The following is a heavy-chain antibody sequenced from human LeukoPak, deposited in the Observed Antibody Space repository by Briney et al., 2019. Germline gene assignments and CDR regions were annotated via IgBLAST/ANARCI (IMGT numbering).Heavy chain of an antibody. CDR2: IYSGGST. CDR3: ARGGVTRGYYYYGMDV. V-gene: IGHV3-66*01. Sequence: GGPLKLPCAAPGFPASIHSMSWVGQAPGKGLDWVSVIYSGGSTYYADSVKGRFTISRDNSKNTLYLQMNSLRAEDTAVYYCARGGVTRGYYYYGMDVWGQGTTVTVSS. J-gene: IGHJ6*02. CDR1: GFPASIHS. D-gene: IGHD2-21*02.